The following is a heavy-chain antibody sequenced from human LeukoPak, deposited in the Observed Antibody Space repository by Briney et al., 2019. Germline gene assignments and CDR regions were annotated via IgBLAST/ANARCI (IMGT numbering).Heavy chain of an antibody. CDR2: ISYDGSNK. D-gene: IGHD3-22*01. V-gene: IGHV3-30*03. J-gene: IGHJ5*02. Sequence: GGSLRLSCAASGFTFSSYSMNWVRQAPGKGLEWVAVISYDGSNKYYADSVKGRFTISRDNSKNTLYLQMNSLRAEDTAVYYCARDVGRYYDSSGYYRWGQGTLVTVSS. CDR1: GFTFSSYS. CDR3: ARDVGRYYDSSGYYR.